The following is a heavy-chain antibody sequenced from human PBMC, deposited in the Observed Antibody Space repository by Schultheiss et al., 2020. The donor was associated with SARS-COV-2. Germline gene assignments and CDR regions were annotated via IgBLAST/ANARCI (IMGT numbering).Heavy chain of an antibody. CDR2: TWYDGSNN. Sequence: GGSLRLSCAASGFTFSSYGMHWVRQAPGKGLEWVAVTWYDGSNNYYADSVKGRFTISRDNSKNTLYLQMNSLRAEDTAVYYCARRGAYSSGFFYYYYGMDVWGQGTTVTVSS. CDR3: ARRGAYSSGFFYYYYGMDV. V-gene: IGHV3-33*01. J-gene: IGHJ6*02. CDR1: GFTFSSYG. D-gene: IGHD6-19*01.